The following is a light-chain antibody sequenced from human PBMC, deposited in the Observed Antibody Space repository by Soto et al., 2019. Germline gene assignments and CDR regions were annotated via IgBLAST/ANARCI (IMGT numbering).Light chain of an antibody. V-gene: IGKV1-5*01. CDR3: QQYTNTNNPWM. CDR1: QSISSW. Sequence: DIQMTQSPSTLSASVGDRVTITCRASQSISSWLAWYQQKPGKAPKLLIYDACSLQSGVPSRFSGSGSGTEFTLIISGLQPEDSATYYCQQYTNTNNPWMFGQGTKVDIK. J-gene: IGKJ1*01. CDR2: DAC.